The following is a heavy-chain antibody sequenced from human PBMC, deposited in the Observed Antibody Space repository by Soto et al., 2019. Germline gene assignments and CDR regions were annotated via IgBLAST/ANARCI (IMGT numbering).Heavy chain of an antibody. Sequence: QVQLVQSGAEVKKPGASVNVSCKASGYTFTSYGISWGRQAPGQGLEWMGWISAYNGNTNYAQKLQGRVTMTTDTSTSTAYMELRSLRSDDTAVYYCARVPYDFWSGYQYGMDVWGQGTTVTVSS. D-gene: IGHD3-3*01. V-gene: IGHV1-18*01. CDR2: ISAYNGNT. CDR1: GYTFTSYG. J-gene: IGHJ6*02. CDR3: ARVPYDFWSGYQYGMDV.